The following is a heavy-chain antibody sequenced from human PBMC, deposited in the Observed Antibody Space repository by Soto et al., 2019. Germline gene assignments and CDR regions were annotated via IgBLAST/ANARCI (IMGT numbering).Heavy chain of an antibody. D-gene: IGHD1-26*01. J-gene: IGHJ6*03. Sequence: EVQLVESGGGLVQPGGSLILSCAASGFSFSIYWMHWVRQAPGKGLVWVSRIITDGSSTSYADSVKGRFTISRDNAKNTLYLQMNSLRAEDTAVYYRATGLSTRGYYMDAWGKGTTVTVSS. CDR2: IITDGSST. CDR3: ATGLSTRGYYMDA. V-gene: IGHV3-74*01. CDR1: GFSFSIYW.